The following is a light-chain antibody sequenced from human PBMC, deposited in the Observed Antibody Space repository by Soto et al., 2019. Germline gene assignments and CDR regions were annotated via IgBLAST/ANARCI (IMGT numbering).Light chain of an antibody. V-gene: IGLV2-8*01. CDR3: SSYAGSNNVL. Sequence: QSALTQPPSASGSPGQSVTISCTGTSSDFGGYNSVSWYQQHPGKAPQVIIYEVTKRPSVVPDRFSVSKSGNTASLTVAGLHAEDDADYYCSSYAGSNNVLFGGGTKLTFL. J-gene: IGLJ3*02. CDR1: SSDFGGYNS. CDR2: EVT.